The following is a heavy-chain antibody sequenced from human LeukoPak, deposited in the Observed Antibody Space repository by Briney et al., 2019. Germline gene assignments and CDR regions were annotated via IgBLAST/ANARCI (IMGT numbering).Heavy chain of an antibody. D-gene: IGHD1-26*01. CDR2: IYYSGST. J-gene: IGHJ3*02. Sequence: SETLSLTCTVSGGSISGYYWSWIRQPPGKGLEWIGYIYYSGSTNYNPSLKSRVTISVDTSKNQFSLKLSSVTAADTAVYYCAREWELGAFDIWGQGTMVTVSS. CDR1: GGSISGYY. V-gene: IGHV4-59*01. CDR3: AREWELGAFDI.